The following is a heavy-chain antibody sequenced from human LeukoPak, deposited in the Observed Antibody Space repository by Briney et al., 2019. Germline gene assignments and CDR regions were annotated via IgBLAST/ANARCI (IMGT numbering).Heavy chain of an antibody. CDR3: AIFVSIVLLPITSKAFDG. V-gene: IGHV4-39*01. D-gene: IGHD2-2*01. CDR1: GGSISSSSHC. CDR2: IYYSGDA. Sequence: SETLSLTCTVFGGSISSSSHCWGWIRQPPGKGLEWIASIYYSGDAYYNPSLKSRVSTSVDTSKSQFSLRLSSVTAADTAVYYCAIFVSIVLLPITSKAFDGWGQGTKVAVSS. J-gene: IGHJ3*01.